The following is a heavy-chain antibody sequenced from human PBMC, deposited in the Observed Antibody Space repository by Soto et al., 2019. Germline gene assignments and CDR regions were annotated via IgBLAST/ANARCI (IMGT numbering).Heavy chain of an antibody. CDR1: GFSLDDYA. D-gene: IGHD6-13*01. Sequence: GGSLRLSCAASGFSLDDYAMHWVRQGPGKGLEWVAGIIWNSGVIGYADSVKGRFTISRDNAKNSLFLQMNSLRVEDTALYFCVRGTGYSSSLDWFDPWGQGTLVTVSS. V-gene: IGHV3-9*01. J-gene: IGHJ5*02. CDR3: VRGTGYSSSLDWFDP. CDR2: IIWNSGVI.